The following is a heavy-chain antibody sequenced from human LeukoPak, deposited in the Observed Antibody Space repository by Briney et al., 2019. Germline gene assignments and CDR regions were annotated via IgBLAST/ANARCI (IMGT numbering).Heavy chain of an antibody. V-gene: IGHV4-59*08. Sequence: PSETLSLTCTVSGGSISSYYWSWIRQPPGKGLEWVGYIYYSGSTNYNPSLKSRVTISVDTSKNQFSLKLSSVTAADTAVYYCARGSFLRYFDWSTYSFDYWGQGTLVTVSS. CDR3: ARGSFLRYFDWSTYSFDY. J-gene: IGHJ4*02. D-gene: IGHD3-9*01. CDR1: GGSISSYY. CDR2: IYYSGST.